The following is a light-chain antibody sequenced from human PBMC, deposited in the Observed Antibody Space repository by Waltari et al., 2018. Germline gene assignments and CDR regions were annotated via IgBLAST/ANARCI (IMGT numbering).Light chain of an antibody. CDR3: ATWDDSLNGV. CDR2: RDD. Sequence: QSVLTQPPSASGTPGQRVTISCSGSTSNIGSNYVNWYQQVPGTAPKVLIYRDDQRPSGVPDRFSGFKSGTSASLAISGLQSEDEADCYCATWDDSLNGVFGGGTKLTVL. V-gene: IGLV1-44*01. J-gene: IGLJ3*02. CDR1: TSNIGSNY.